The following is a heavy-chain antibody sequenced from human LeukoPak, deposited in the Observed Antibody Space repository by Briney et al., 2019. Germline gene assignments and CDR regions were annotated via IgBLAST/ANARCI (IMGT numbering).Heavy chain of an antibody. J-gene: IGHJ6*03. Sequence: GASVKVSCKASGYTFTGYYMHWVRQAPGQGLEWMGWINPNSGGTNYAQKFQGRVTMTRDTSISTAYMELSRLRSDDTAVYYCARVYYGSSSAGVWCMDVWGKGTTVTVSS. CDR1: GYTFTGYY. V-gene: IGHV1-2*02. D-gene: IGHD6-6*01. CDR3: ARVYYGSSSAGVWCMDV. CDR2: INPNSGGT.